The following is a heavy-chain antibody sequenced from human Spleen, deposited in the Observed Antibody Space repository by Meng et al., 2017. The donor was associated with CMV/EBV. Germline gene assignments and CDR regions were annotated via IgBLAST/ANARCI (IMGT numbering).Heavy chain of an antibody. D-gene: IGHD3-10*01. CDR2: IYYSGST. CDR1: GGSISSSSYY. V-gene: IGHV4-39*01. J-gene: IGHJ4*02. Sequence: SETLSLTCTVSGGSISSSSYYWGWIRQPPGKGLEWIGSIYYSGSTYYNPSLTSRVTISVDTSKNQFSLKLSSVTAADTAVYYCARGTMVLGRGFDYWGQGTLVTVSS. CDR3: ARGTMVLGRGFDY.